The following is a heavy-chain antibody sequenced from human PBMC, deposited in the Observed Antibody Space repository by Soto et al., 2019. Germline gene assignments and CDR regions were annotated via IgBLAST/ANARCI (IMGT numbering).Heavy chain of an antibody. J-gene: IGHJ4*02. CDR2: IYYSGST. CDR3: ARDPGGVTMVRGRLQVGSED. V-gene: IGHV4-31*03. Sequence: QVQLQESGPGLVKPSQTLSLTCTVSGGSISSGGYYWSWIRQHPGKGLEWIGYIYYSGSTYYNPSPKSRVTISVDTSKNQFSLKLSSVTAADTAVYYCARDPGGVTMVRGRLQVGSEDWGQGTLVTVSS. CDR1: GGSISSGGYY. D-gene: IGHD3-10*01.